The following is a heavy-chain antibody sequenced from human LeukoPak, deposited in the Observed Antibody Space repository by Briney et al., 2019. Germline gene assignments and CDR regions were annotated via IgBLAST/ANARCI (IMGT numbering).Heavy chain of an antibody. V-gene: IGHV1-69*05. D-gene: IGHD2-8*01. CDR2: IIPIFGTA. J-gene: IGHJ4*02. Sequence: SVKVSCKASGYTFTTYAISWVRQAPGQGLEWMGGIIPIFGTANYAQKFQGRVTITTDESTSTAYMELSSLRSEDTAVYYCARDRMGYFDYWGQGTLVTVSS. CDR1: GYTFTTYA. CDR3: ARDRMGYFDY.